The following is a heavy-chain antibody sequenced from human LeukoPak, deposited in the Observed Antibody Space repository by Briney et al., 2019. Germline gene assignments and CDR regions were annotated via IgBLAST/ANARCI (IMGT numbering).Heavy chain of an antibody. CDR1: GFTFSSYS. CDR3: AKDPGDRNYYDSSPLGY. J-gene: IGHJ4*02. CDR2: ISSSSSYI. D-gene: IGHD3-22*01. Sequence: GGSLRLSCAASGFTFSSYSMNWVRQAPGKGLEWVSSISSSSSYIYYADSVKGRFTISRDNAKNSLYLQMNSLKPEDTAVYYCAKDPGDRNYYDSSPLGYWGQGTPVTVSS. V-gene: IGHV3-21*01.